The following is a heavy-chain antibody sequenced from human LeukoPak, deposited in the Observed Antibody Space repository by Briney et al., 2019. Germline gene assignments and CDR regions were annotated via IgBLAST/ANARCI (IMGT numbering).Heavy chain of an antibody. J-gene: IGHJ5*02. D-gene: IGHD3-22*01. CDR1: GGSISSGDYY. CDR3: ARPYYYDSRIDP. Sequence: NPSQTLSPTCTVSGGSISSGDYYWSWIRQPPGKGLEWIAYMYYSGSTYYNPSLKSRVTMSADTSKNQLSLKLSSVTAADTAVYYCARPYYYDSRIDPWGQGILVTVSS. V-gene: IGHV4-30-4*01. CDR2: MYYSGST.